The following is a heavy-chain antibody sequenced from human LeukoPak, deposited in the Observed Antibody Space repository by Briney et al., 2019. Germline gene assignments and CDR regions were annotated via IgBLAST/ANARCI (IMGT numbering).Heavy chain of an antibody. V-gene: IGHV1-2*02. CDR3: ARVAGWHWFDP. CDR1: GYTFTGYY. D-gene: IGHD6-19*01. CDR2: VSPNSGDT. Sequence: GASVKVSCKASGYTFTGYYLHWVRQAPGQGLEWMGCVSPNSGDTNYAQKFQGSVTMTRDTSISTVYMELSRLRSDDTAVYYCARVAGWHWFDPWGQGTLVTVSS. J-gene: IGHJ5*02.